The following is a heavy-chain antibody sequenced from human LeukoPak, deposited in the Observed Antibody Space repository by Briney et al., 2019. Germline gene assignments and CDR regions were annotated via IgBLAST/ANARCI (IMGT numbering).Heavy chain of an antibody. D-gene: IGHD1-26*01. J-gene: IGHJ4*02. CDR3: ATDGRRYSGSYHY. CDR2: IKSKTDGGTT. CDR1: GFTFSNAW. V-gene: IGHV3-15*01. Sequence: GGSLRLSCAASGFTFSNAWMSWVRQAPGKGLEWVGRIKSKTDGGTTDYAAPVKGRFTISRDDSKNTLYLQMNSLKTEDTAVYYCATDGRRYSGSYHYWGQGTLVTVSS.